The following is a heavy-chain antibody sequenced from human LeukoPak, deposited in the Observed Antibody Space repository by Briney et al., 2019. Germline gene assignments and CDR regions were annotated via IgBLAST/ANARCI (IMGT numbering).Heavy chain of an antibody. J-gene: IGHJ4*02. D-gene: IGHD5-18*01. CDR2: ISYDGSNK. Sequence: SGGSLRLSCAASGFTFSSYGMHWVRQAPGKGLEWVAVISYDGSNKYYADSVKGRFTISRDNSKNTLYLQMNSLRAEDTAVYYCAKVGSTWIQLWFLDYWGQGTLVTVSS. V-gene: IGHV3-30*18. CDR3: AKVGSTWIQLWFLDY. CDR1: GFTFSSYG.